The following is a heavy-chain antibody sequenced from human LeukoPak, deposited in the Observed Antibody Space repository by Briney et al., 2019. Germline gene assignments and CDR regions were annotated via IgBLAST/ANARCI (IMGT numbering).Heavy chain of an antibody. Sequence: GASVKVSCEASGGTFSSYAISWVRQAPGQGLEWMGGIIPIFGTANYAQKFQGRVTITADESTSTAYMELSSLRSEDTAVYYCATTNRIAYCGGDCSPPFDYWGQGTLVTVSS. CDR2: IIPIFGTA. J-gene: IGHJ4*02. CDR3: ATTNRIAYCGGDCSPPFDY. D-gene: IGHD2-21*02. V-gene: IGHV1-69*01. CDR1: GGTFSSYA.